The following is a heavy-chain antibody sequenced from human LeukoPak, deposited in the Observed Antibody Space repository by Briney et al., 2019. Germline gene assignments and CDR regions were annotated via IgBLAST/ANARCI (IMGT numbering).Heavy chain of an antibody. V-gene: IGHV1-2*02. Sequence: VASVKVSCKPSGYTFTAYYMHWMRQAPGQGLEWMGWINPSSGSTDYAQKFQGRVTMTRDTSISTAYMELSGLTSDDTAVYYCARRHSGGNWFDSWGQGTLVTVSS. D-gene: IGHD6-19*01. CDR1: GYTFTAYY. CDR3: ARRHSGGNWFDS. J-gene: IGHJ5*01. CDR2: INPSSGST.